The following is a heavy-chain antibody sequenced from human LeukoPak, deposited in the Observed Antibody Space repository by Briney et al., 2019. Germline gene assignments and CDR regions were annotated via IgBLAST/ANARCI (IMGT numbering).Heavy chain of an antibody. CDR1: GFTFSNYA. D-gene: IGHD1-14*01. CDR3: AKVRASAGENYFDS. J-gene: IGHJ4*02. Sequence: PGGSLRLSCAASGFTFSNYAMNWVRQAPGKGLEWVSAISNSGGSSYYADSVKGWFTISRDNSKNTLYLQMNSLRAEDTPVYYCAKVRASAGENYFDSWGLGTLVTVSS. V-gene: IGHV3-23*01. CDR2: ISNSGGSS.